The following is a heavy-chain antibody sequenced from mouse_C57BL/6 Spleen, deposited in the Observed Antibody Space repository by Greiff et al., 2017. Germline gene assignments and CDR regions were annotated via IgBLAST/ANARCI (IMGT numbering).Heavy chain of an antibody. V-gene: IGHV1-4*01. CDR1: GYTFTSYT. CDR3: ARWEDITTVVEDAMDY. D-gene: IGHD1-1*01. J-gene: IGHJ4*01. CDR2: INPSSGYT. Sequence: QVQLQQSGAELARPGASVKMSCKASGYTFTSYTMHWVKQRPGQGLEWIGYINPSSGYTKYNQKFKDKATLTADKSSSTAYMQLSSLTSEDSAVYYCARWEDITTVVEDAMDYWGQGTSVTVSS.